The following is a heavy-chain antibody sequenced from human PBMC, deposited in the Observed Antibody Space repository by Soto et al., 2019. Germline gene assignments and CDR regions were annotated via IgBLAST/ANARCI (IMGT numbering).Heavy chain of an antibody. D-gene: IGHD3-9*01. V-gene: IGHV4-4*02. Sequence: QVLLQESGPGLVKPSGTLSLTCTVSGGSISSSHWWCWVRQTPGKGLEWVGEIYHGGSTNYHPSLKSRVTIFLDKHNNQISLTLTSVTAADTAVYFCVSTHETDDYYYDYRGQGTLATVSS. CDR3: VSTHETDDYYYDY. CDR1: GGSISSSHW. J-gene: IGHJ4*02. CDR2: IYHGGST.